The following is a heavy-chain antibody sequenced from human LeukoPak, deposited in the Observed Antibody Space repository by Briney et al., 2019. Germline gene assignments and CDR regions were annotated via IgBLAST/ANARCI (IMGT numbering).Heavy chain of an antibody. CDR1: GFTFSSYS. V-gene: IGHV3-21*01. CDR2: ISSSSSYI. J-gene: IGHJ3*02. Sequence: PGGSLRLSCAASGFTFSSYSMNWVRQAPGKGLEWVSSISSSSSYIYYADSVKGRFTISRDSAKNSLYLQMNSLRAEDTAVYYCARVGGYSYDDAFDIWGQGTMVTVSS. D-gene: IGHD5-18*01. CDR3: ARVGGYSYDDAFDI.